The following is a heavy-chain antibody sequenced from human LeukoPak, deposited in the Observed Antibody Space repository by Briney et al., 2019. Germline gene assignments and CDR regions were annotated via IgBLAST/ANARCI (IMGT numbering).Heavy chain of an antibody. V-gene: IGHV4-59*01. CDR3: ARDVPAGSDAFDI. Sequence: SETLSLTCTVSGGSISSYYWSWIRQPPVKGLEWIGYIYYSGSTNYNPSLKSRVTISVDTSKNQFSLKLSSVTAADTAVYYCARDVPAGSDAFDIWGQGTMVTVSS. CDR2: IYYSGST. CDR1: GGSISSYY. J-gene: IGHJ3*02. D-gene: IGHD2-2*01.